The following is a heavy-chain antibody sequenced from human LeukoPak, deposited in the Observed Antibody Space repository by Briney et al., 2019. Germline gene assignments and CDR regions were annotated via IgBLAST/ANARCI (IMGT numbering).Heavy chain of an antibody. CDR3: AKRGSLSSGWYLDFDY. J-gene: IGHJ4*02. CDR1: GFTFSSHG. D-gene: IGHD6-19*01. Sequence: GGSLRLSCVASGFTFSSHGIHWVRQAPGKGLEWVAFIGYDGSNKYYRDSVKGRFTISRDNSKNTLYLQMNSLRAEDTAVYYCAKRGSLSSGWYLDFDYWGQGTLVTVSS. CDR2: IGYDGSNK. V-gene: IGHV3-30*02.